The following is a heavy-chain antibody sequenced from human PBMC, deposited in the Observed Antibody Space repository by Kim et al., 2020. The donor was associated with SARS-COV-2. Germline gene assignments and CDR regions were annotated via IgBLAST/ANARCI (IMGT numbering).Heavy chain of an antibody. D-gene: IGHD5-18*01. Sequence: SETLSLTCTVSGGSISSYYWSWIRQPAGKGLEWIGRIYTSGSTNYNPSLKSRVTMSVDTSKNQFSLKLSSVTAADTAVYYCARDEGGYGPRWGYYYYGMDVWGQGTTVTVSS. V-gene: IGHV4-4*07. CDR1: GGSISSYY. J-gene: IGHJ6*02. CDR2: IYTSGST. CDR3: ARDEGGYGPRWGYYYYGMDV.